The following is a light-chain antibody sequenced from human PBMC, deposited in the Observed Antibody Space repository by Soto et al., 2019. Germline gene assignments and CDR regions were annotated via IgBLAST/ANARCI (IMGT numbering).Light chain of an antibody. Sequence: EIVMTQSPVTLSVSPGERATLSCRASQSVRSNLAWYQQKPGQAPRLLIYDASTRATGIPAKFSGSRSGAEFTLTISSLQSEDFAVYYCHHYNNWPRGTFGQGTKVEIK. V-gene: IGKV3-15*01. CDR1: QSVRSN. J-gene: IGKJ1*01. CDR2: DAS. CDR3: HHYNNWPRGT.